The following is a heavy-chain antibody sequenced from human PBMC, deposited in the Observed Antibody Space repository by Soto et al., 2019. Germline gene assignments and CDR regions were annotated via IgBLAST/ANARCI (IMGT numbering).Heavy chain of an antibody. CDR2: ISAYNGNT. V-gene: IGHV1-18*01. D-gene: IGHD6-13*01. CDR1: GYTFTSYG. J-gene: IGHJ3*02. Sequence: ASVKVSCKASGYTFTSYGISWVRQAPGQGLEWMGWISAYNGNTNYAQKLQGRVTMTTDTSTSTAYMELRSLRSDDTAVYYCARGDIRIAAAGDDAFDIWGQGTMVTVSS. CDR3: ARGDIRIAAAGDDAFDI.